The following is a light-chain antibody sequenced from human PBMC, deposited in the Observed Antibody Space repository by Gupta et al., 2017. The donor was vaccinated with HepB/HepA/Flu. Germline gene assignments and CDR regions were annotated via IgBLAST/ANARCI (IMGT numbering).Light chain of an antibody. J-gene: IGLJ3*02. Sequence: QSVFTQPPSVSAAPGQQVTISCSASSSNIGNNYVSWYQQLPGTAPKLLIYDNNKRPSGIPDRFSGSKSGTSATLGITGLQTGDEADYYCGTWDSSLSAGVFGGGTKLTVL. V-gene: IGLV1-51*01. CDR1: SSNIGNNY. CDR2: DNN. CDR3: GTWDSSLSAGV.